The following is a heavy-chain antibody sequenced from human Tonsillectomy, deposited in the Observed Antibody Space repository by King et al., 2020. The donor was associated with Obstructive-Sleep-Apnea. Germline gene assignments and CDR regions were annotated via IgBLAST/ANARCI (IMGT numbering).Heavy chain of an antibody. Sequence: VQLVESGGGLVKPGGSLRLSCAASGFTFSIYSMNWVRQAPGKGLEWVSSISGSSSYIYYADSVKGRFTISRDNAKNSLYLQMNSLRAEDMAVYYCARAQTIAVAGIDHWGQGTLVTVSS. V-gene: IGHV3-21*04. CDR2: ISGSSSYI. CDR1: GFTFSIYS. CDR3: ARAQTIAVAGIDH. J-gene: IGHJ4*02. D-gene: IGHD6-13*01.